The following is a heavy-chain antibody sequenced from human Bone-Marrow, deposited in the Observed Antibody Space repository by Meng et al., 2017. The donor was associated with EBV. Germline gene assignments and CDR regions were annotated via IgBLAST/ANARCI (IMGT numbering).Heavy chain of an antibody. J-gene: IGHJ4*02. D-gene: IGHD5-24*01. CDR3: SRDLAGSDDV. CDR1: GFSFSRYW. Sequence: EVEVVEAGGGLVQPGGHLSLSCVASGFSFSRYWMHWVRQAPGKGLVWVSRTNEDGRITNYADSVKGRFTISRDNTKNRLYLQMDSLRAEDTALYFCSRDLAGSDDVWGQGTLVTVSS. V-gene: IGHV3-74*01. CDR2: TNEDGRIT.